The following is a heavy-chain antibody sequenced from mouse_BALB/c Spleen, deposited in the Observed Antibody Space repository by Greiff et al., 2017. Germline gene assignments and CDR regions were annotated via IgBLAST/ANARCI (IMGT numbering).Heavy chain of an antibody. CDR1: GFSLTDYG. D-gene: IGHD4-1*01. Sequence: VQGVESGPGLVAPSQSLSITCTVSGFSLTDYGVSWIRQPPGKGLEWLGVIWGGGSTYYNSALKSRLSISKDNSKSQVFLKMNSLQTDDTAMYYCAKQASGTRDAWFAYWGQGTLVTVSA. CDR3: AKQASGTRDAWFAY. CDR2: IWGGGST. V-gene: IGHV2-6-5*01. J-gene: IGHJ3*01.